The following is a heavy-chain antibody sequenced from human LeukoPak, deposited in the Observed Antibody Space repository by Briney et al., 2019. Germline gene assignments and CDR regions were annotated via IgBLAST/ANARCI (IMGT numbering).Heavy chain of an antibody. J-gene: IGHJ4*02. Sequence: GGSLRLSCAASGFTFANSWVAWVRQAPGKGLEWVANIKQDGSTKHYADSLKGRFTISRDNPKNSLFLQMNNLRADDTAIYYCTRDTIGSLDYWGQGILVTVAS. CDR3: TRDTIGSLDY. CDR1: GFTFANSW. CDR2: IKQDGSTK. V-gene: IGHV3-7*01. D-gene: IGHD1-26*01.